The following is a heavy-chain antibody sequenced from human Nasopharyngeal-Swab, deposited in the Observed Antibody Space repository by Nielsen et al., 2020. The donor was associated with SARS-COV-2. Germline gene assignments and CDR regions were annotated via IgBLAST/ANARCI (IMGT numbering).Heavy chain of an antibody. J-gene: IGHJ3*02. Sequence: SVKVSCKASGGTFSSYAISWVRQAPGQGLEWMGGIIPIFGTANYAQKFQGRVTITADGSTSTAYMELSSLRSEDTAVYYCARFYDYVWGSYPQWTAFDIWGQGTMVTVSS. D-gene: IGHD3-16*02. V-gene: IGHV1-69*13. CDR2: IIPIFGTA. CDR3: ARFYDYVWGSYPQWTAFDI. CDR1: GGTFSSYA.